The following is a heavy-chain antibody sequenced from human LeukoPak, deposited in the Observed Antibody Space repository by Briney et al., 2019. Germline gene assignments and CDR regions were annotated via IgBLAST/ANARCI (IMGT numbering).Heavy chain of an antibody. CDR1: GYTFTGYY. D-gene: IGHD3-9*01. CDR3: ASPFDFNV. J-gene: IGHJ3*01. Sequence: ASVKVSCKASGYTFTGYYMHWVLQAPGQGLEWMGWINPNSGGTSYAKNIQGRVTMTSDTSINTAYMELSRLRSDDTAVYYCASPFDFNVWGQGTMVTVSS. CDR2: INPNSGGT. V-gene: IGHV1-2*02.